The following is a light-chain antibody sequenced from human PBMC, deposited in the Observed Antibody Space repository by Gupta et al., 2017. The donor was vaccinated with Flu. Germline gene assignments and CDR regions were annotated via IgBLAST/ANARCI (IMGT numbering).Light chain of an antibody. J-gene: IGKJ1*01. CDR2: KAS. Sequence: DIQMTQSPSTLSASVGDTVTITCRASQSFSTWLAWYQQKPGKAPKLLIYKASSSETGVPSRFSGSGSGTDFTLTISSLQPDDFATYFCQQYNIYPWTFGQGTKVEI. CDR3: QQYNIYPWT. V-gene: IGKV1-5*03. CDR1: QSFSTW.